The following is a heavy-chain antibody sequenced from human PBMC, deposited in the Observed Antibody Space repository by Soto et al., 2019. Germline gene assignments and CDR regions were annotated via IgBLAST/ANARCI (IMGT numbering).Heavy chain of an antibody. CDR1: GDSITSYY. D-gene: IGHD3-10*01. V-gene: IGHV4-59*08. J-gene: IGHJ6*02. CDR3: ARHAFGSGFYYGMGV. Sequence: SETLSLTCTVSGDSITSYYWSWIRQPPGKGLEWLGYIYYTGSTTYNPSLKSRVTISLDTSKNQFSLKLNSVTAADTAVYYCARHAFGSGFYYGMGVWGQGTTVTV. CDR2: IYYTGST.